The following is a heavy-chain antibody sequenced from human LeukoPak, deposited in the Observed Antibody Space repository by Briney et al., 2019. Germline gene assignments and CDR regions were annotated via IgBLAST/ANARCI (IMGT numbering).Heavy chain of an antibody. CDR1: GFTFSSYA. D-gene: IGHD3-10*01. J-gene: IGHJ4*02. V-gene: IGHV3-21*01. Sequence: KPGGSLRLSCAASGFTFSSYAMHWVRQAPGKGLEWVSSISSSSSYIYYADSVKGRFTISRDNAKNSLYLQMNSLRAEDTAVYYCARDGIWFGELSGYYFDYWGQGTLVTVSS. CDR3: ARDGIWFGELSGYYFDY. CDR2: ISSSSSYI.